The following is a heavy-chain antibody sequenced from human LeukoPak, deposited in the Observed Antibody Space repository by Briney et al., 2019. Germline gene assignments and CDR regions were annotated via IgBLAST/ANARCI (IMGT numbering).Heavy chain of an antibody. CDR2: VSGSAKSR. Sequence: GGSLRLSCAASGFTYMTFKSFEMHWVRQAPGKGLEWVSSVSGSAKSRYYADSVKGRFTVSRDNVVHSLTLQMNSLRAEDTALYFCVRQSSWEEAFDLWGRGTMVTVSS. D-gene: IGHD1-26*01. CDR3: VRQSSWEEAFDL. J-gene: IGHJ3*01. V-gene: IGHV3-48*03. CDR1: GFTYMTFKSFE.